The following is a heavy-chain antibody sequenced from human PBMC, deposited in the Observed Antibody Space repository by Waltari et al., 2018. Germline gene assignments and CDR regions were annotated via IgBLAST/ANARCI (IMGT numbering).Heavy chain of an antibody. J-gene: IGHJ2*01. Sequence: QLQLQESGPGLVKPSETLSLTCTVSGGSISSSSYYWGWIPQPPGKGLEWIGSIYYSGSTYYNPSLKSRVTISVDTSKNQFSLKLSSVTAADTAVYYCATPGPGSNWYFDLWGRGTLVTVSS. CDR2: IYYSGST. CDR3: ATPGPGSNWYFDL. CDR1: GGSISSSSYY. V-gene: IGHV4-39*07. D-gene: IGHD7-27*01.